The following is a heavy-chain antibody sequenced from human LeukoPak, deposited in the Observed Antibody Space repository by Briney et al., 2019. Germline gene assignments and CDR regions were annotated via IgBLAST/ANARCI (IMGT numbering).Heavy chain of an antibody. Sequence: GGSLRLSCAISGFTFSDYYFSWIRQAPGKGLEWISYISSSGNVIYYADSVKGRFTISRDNAKNSLYLQMNSLRVEDTAVYYCARDTEVADGSTTFDYCGQGTLVTVSS. CDR3: ARDTEVADGSTTFDY. J-gene: IGHJ4*02. D-gene: IGHD1-26*01. CDR1: GFTFSDYY. V-gene: IGHV3-11*01. CDR2: ISSSGNVI.